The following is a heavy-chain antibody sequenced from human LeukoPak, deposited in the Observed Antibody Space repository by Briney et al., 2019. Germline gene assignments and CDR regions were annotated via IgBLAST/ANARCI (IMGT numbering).Heavy chain of an antibody. CDR2: INPNSGGT. D-gene: IGHD3-16*02. Sequence: ASVKVSCKASGYTFTGYYMHWVRQAPGQGLEWMGWINPNSGGTNYAQKFQGRDTMTRDTSISTAYMELSRLRSDDTAVYYCARRDYVWGSYRTYYFDYWGQGTLVTVSS. CDR3: ARRDYVWGSYRTYYFDY. V-gene: IGHV1-2*02. J-gene: IGHJ4*02. CDR1: GYTFTGYY.